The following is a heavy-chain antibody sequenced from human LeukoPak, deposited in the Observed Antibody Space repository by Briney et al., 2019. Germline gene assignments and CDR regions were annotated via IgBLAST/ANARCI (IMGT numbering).Heavy chain of an antibody. Sequence: AGSLRLSCAASGFTFSSYWMHWVRQAPGKGLVWVSRINSDGSSTSYADSVKGRFTISRDNAKNTLYLQMNSLRDEDTAVYYCARAQWLDSFDYWGQGTLVTVSS. J-gene: IGHJ4*02. CDR3: ARAQWLDSFDY. V-gene: IGHV3-74*01. CDR2: INSDGSST. D-gene: IGHD6-19*01. CDR1: GFTFSSYW.